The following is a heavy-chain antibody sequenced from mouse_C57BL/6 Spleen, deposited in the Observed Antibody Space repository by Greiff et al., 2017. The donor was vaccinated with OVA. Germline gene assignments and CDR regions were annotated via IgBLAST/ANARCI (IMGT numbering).Heavy chain of an antibody. CDR2: IWSGGST. Sequence: VMLVESGPGLVQPSQSLSITCTVSGFSLTSYGVHWVRQSPGKGLEWLGVIWSGGSTDYNAAFISRLSISKDNSKSQVFFKMNSLQADDTAIYYCASYYRDYDGYYEFAYWGQGTLVTVSA. J-gene: IGHJ3*01. D-gene: IGHD2-3*01. V-gene: IGHV2-2*01. CDR3: ASYYRDYDGYYEFAY. CDR1: GFSLTSYG.